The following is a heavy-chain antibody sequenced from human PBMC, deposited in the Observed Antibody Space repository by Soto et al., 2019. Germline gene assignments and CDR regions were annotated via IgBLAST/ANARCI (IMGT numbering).Heavy chain of an antibody. V-gene: IGHV1-18*01. CDR1: GYTFNSYG. CDR3: AREGGYCSSTSCYPLNWFDP. Sequence: ASVKVSCKASGYTFNSYGISWVRQAPGQGLEWMGWISAYNGNTNYAQKLQGRVTMTTDTSTSTAYMELRSLRSDDTAVYYCAREGGYCSSTSCYPLNWFDPWGQGTLVTVSS. D-gene: IGHD2-2*01. J-gene: IGHJ5*02. CDR2: ISAYNGNT.